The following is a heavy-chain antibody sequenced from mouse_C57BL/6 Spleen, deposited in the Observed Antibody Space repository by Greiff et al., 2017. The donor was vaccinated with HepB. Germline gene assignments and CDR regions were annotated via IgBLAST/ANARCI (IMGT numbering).Heavy chain of an antibody. Sequence: VQLQQPGAELVKPGASVKLSCKASGYTFTSYWMHWVKQRPGQGLEWIGMIHPNSGSTNYNEKFKSKATLTVDKSSSTAYMQLSSLTSEDSAVYYCARIHDGYYDAMDYWGQGTSVTVSS. J-gene: IGHJ4*01. V-gene: IGHV1-64*01. D-gene: IGHD2-3*01. CDR2: IHPNSGST. CDR1: GYTFTSYW. CDR3: ARIHDGYYDAMDY.